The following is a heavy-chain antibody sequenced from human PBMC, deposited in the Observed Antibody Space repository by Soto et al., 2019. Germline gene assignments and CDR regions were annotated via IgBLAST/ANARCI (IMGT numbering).Heavy chain of an antibody. CDR2: IYYSGRT. J-gene: IGHJ4*02. D-gene: IGHD7-27*01. CDR1: CCSINSSSYY. Sequence: SGTPSLTRTFSCCSINSSSYYLGLVPQPPGKGLEWIGTIYYSGRTYYNPSLKSQVTIYVDTSKTQFSLKLSSVTAADTAVYYCARLNWGPYYFDHWGQGTLVTVSS. CDR3: ARLNWGPYYFDH. V-gene: IGHV4-39*01.